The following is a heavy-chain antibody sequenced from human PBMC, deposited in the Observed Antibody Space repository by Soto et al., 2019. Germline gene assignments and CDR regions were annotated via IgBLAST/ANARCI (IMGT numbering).Heavy chain of an antibody. V-gene: IGHV3-7*01. CDR3: ARDLRPFHTAMTALGY. J-gene: IGHJ4*02. Sequence: EVQLVESGGGLVQPGGSLRLSCAASGFTFSSYWMTWVRQAPGKGLEWVANIKQDGSEKYYVDSVKGRFTISRDNAKNSLYLQMSSLRAEDTAVYYCARDLRPFHTAMTALGYWGQGTLVTVSS. CDR2: IKQDGSEK. D-gene: IGHD5-18*01. CDR1: GFTFSSYW.